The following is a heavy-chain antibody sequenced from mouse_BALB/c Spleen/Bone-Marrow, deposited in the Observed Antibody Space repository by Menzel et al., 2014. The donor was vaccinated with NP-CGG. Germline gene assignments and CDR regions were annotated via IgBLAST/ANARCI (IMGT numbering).Heavy chain of an antibody. CDR1: GFTFTAYY. CDR3: AREIINDCHWYFDD. Sequence: EVTLVESGGGLVQPGGSLRLSCATSGFTFTAYYMSWVRQPPGKALEWLGFIRNKANGYTTEYSASVKGRFTISRDNSQSILYLQMNTLRAEDSAAYSCAREIINDCHWYFDDWGAGTTVTVSS. J-gene: IGHJ1*01. V-gene: IGHV7-3*02. D-gene: IGHD1-1*01. CDR2: IRNKANGYTT.